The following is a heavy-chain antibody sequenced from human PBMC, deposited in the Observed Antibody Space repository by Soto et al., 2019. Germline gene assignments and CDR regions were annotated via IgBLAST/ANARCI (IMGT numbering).Heavy chain of an antibody. V-gene: IGHV3-23*01. CDR2: ISGSGGST. CDR3: AKDRLAIPEGGYDY. D-gene: IGHD5-12*01. J-gene: IGHJ4*02. CDR1: GFTFSSYA. Sequence: EVQLLESGGGLVQPGGSLRLSCAASGFTFSSYAMSWVRQAPGKGLEWVSAISGSGGSTYYAESVKGRFTISRDNSKNTLYLQMNSLRAEDTAVYYCAKDRLAIPEGGYDYWGQGTLVTVSS.